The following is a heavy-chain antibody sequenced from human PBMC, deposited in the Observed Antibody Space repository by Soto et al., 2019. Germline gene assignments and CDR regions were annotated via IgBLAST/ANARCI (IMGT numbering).Heavy chain of an antibody. CDR2: ISYDGSNK. J-gene: IGHJ5*02. D-gene: IGHD5-12*01. V-gene: IGHV3-30*18. CDR1: GFTFSSYG. CDR3: ANMVATLGPIDP. Sequence: PGGSLRLSCAASGFTFSSYGMHWVRQAPGKGLEWVAVISYDGSNKYYADSVKGRFTISRDNSKNTLYLQMNSLRAEDTAVYYCANMVATLGPIDPWGQGTLVTVSS.